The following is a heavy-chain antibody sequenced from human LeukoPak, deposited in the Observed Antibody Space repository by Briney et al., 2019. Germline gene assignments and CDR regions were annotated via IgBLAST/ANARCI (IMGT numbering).Heavy chain of an antibody. Sequence: GESLKISCKGSGYSFISYWIGWVRQMPGKGLEWMGIIYPGDSDTRYSPSFQGQVTISADKSISTAYLQWSSLKASDTAMYYCARRRAYSSGEIDYWGQGTLVTVSS. CDR3: ARRRAYSSGEIDY. CDR1: GYSFISYW. V-gene: IGHV5-51*01. CDR2: IYPGDSDT. D-gene: IGHD6-19*01. J-gene: IGHJ4*02.